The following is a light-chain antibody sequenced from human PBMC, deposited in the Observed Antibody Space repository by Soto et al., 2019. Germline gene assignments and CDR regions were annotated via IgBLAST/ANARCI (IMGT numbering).Light chain of an antibody. CDR3: QEYNSYSET. CDR1: QSLGIW. J-gene: IGKJ1*01. CDR2: DAS. V-gene: IGKV1-5*01. Sequence: DIQMTQSPSPLSASVGDRVTITCRASQSLGIWLAWHQQKPGQAPKLLIYDASTLKSGVPSRFSGSGSGTKFTLTISSLQPDDFATYCCQEYNSYSETFGQGTKVEVK.